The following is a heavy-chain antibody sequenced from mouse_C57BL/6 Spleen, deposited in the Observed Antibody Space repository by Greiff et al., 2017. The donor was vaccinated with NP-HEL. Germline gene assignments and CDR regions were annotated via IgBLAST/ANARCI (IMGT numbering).Heavy chain of an antibody. V-gene: IGHV5-4*01. CDR1: GFTFSSYA. CDR2: ISDGGSYT. CDR3: AREEDYDGYRAWFAY. D-gene: IGHD2-3*01. J-gene: IGHJ3*01. Sequence: EVQVVESGGGLVKPGGSLKLSCAASGFTFSSYAMSWVRQTPEKRLEWVATISDGGSYTYYPDNVKGRFTISRDNAKNNLYLQMSHLKSEDTAMYYCAREEDYDGYRAWFAYWGQGTLVTVSA.